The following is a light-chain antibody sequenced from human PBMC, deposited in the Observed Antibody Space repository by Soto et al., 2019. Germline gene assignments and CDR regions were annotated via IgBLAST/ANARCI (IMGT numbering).Light chain of an antibody. CDR1: QSVSTS. Sequence: IVVRQSPVTLAVSPGESAVLSCRASQSVSTSLAWYQHKPGQAPRLFIYDASKRAPGIPARFTGSGSGAHFTLTISSLEPEDIAVYYCQVRDVWPSFGQGTKV. V-gene: IGKV3-11*01. CDR2: DAS. J-gene: IGKJ1*01. CDR3: QVRDVWPS.